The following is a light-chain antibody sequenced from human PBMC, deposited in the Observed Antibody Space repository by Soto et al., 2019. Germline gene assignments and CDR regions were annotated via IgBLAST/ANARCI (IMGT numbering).Light chain of an antibody. CDR2: DAS. CDR1: QSVSSA. Sequence: ETGMTQSAATLYVSPGERATLSCRASQSVSSALAWYQQKPGLPPRLLIYDASTRATGIPARFSGSGSGTEFTLTISSLQSEDSAVYYCHQYNSWWTCGQGTKVE. V-gene: IGKV3-15*01. CDR3: HQYNSWWT. J-gene: IGKJ1*01.